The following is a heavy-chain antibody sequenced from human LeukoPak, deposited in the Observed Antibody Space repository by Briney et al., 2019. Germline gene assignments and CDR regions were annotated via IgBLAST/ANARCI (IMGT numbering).Heavy chain of an antibody. J-gene: IGHJ4*02. V-gene: IGHV3-53*01. Sequence: GSLRLSWAASGFTGSNNYMNWVRQGPGQGLEWVSVIYFGGTTYYADSVKGRFTISRDNSKNTVYLQMNSLRVEDTAVYYCARGDGVYVYWGQGTLVTVSS. CDR3: ARGDGVYVY. CDR2: IYFGGTT. CDR1: GFTGSNNY. D-gene: IGHD5/OR15-5a*01.